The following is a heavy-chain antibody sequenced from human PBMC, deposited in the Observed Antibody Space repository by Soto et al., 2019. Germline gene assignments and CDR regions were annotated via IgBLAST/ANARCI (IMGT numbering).Heavy chain of an antibody. V-gene: IGHV4-30-2*01. CDR2: MYHSGST. CDR3: ARDQDR. J-gene: IGHJ4*02. CDR1: GCSISSGGYS. Sequence: SETLSLTCAVSGCSISSGGYSWSWIRQPPGKGLEWIGYMYHSGSTYYNPSLKSRVTISIDRSKNQFSLKLSSVTAADTAVYYCARDQDRWGQGTLVTVSS. D-gene: IGHD2-15*01.